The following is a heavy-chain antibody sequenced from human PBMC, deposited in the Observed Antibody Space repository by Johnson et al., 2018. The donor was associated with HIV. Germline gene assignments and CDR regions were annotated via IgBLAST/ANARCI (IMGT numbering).Heavy chain of an antibody. V-gene: IGHV3-74*02. CDR3: ARLSEHIVVVTAWADAFDI. D-gene: IGHD2-21*02. Sequence: VLLVESGGGVVQPGRSLRLSCVASGFTFSSYGMTWVRQAPGKGLVWVSRIKTDGSNTAYADSLRGRFTISGDNAKSTLYLHMNSLRAEDTSVYFCARLSEHIVVVTAWADAFDIWGQGTMVTVSS. CDR2: IKTDGSNT. CDR1: GFTFSSYG. J-gene: IGHJ3*02.